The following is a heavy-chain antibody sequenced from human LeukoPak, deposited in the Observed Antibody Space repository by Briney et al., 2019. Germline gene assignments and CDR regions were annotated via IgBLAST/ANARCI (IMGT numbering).Heavy chain of an antibody. V-gene: IGHV3-23*01. Sequence: PGGSLRLSCVASGFTFSSYAMSWVRLAPGKGLEWVSAISGSCGSTYYADSVKGRFTISRDNSKNTLYLQMNSLRAEDTAVYYCALLPMAAWYYFDYWGQGTLVTVSS. CDR1: GFTFSSYA. CDR2: ISGSCGST. J-gene: IGHJ4*02. CDR3: ALLPMAAWYYFDY. D-gene: IGHD2/OR15-2a*01.